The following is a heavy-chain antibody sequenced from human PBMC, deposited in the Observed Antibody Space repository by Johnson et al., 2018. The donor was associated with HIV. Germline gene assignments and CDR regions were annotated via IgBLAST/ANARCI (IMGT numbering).Heavy chain of an antibody. V-gene: IGHV3-33*01. Sequence: QVQLVESGGGVVQPGRSLRLSCAASGFTFSTYGMHWVRQAPGKGLEWVAVMWYDGSNKYYADSVKGRFTISRANYKNTLYLQMNSLRAEDTAVYYCAREAVTLRGWGHVFDIWGQGTMVTVSS. CDR2: MWYDGSNK. CDR1: GFTFSTYG. CDR3: AREAVTLRGWGHVFDI. D-gene: IGHD3-16*01. J-gene: IGHJ3*02.